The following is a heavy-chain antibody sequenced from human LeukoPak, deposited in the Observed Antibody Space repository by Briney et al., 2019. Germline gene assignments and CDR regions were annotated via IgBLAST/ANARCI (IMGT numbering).Heavy chain of an antibody. V-gene: IGHV1-2*02. J-gene: IGHJ4*02. Sequence: GASVKVSCKASGYTFTGYYIHWVRQAPGQGLEWMGWINPNSDGTKYTEKFQGRVTMTRDTSISTAYMEVSRLRSDDTAVYYCARAPPYSILTGYRLFDYWGQETLVTVSS. CDR1: GYTFTGYY. CDR3: ARAPPYSILTGYRLFDY. D-gene: IGHD3-9*01. CDR2: INPNSDGT.